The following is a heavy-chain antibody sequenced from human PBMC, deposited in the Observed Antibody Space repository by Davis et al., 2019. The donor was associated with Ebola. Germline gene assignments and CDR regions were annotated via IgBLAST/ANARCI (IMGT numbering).Heavy chain of an antibody. J-gene: IGHJ6*02. D-gene: IGHD3-22*01. Sequence: SVTVSCKASGGTFSPYAIRWVRQAPGQGPEWMGGTIPIFGTPDYAPKFQDRLTIIADESTSTAHMEMRSLRSEDTAVYYCAKGRTYSSGPLRGAVSDGLDVWGQGTTVTVSS. CDR3: AKGRTYSSGPLRGAVSDGLDV. V-gene: IGHV1-69*13. CDR2: TIPIFGTP. CDR1: GGTFSPYA.